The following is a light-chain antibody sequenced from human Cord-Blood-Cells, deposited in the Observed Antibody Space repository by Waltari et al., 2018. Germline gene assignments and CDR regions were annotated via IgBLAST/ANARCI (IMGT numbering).Light chain of an antibody. CDR1: QGISSY. Sequence: IQLTQSPSSLSASVGDRVTITCRASQGISSYLAWYQQKPGKAPKLLIYAASTLQRGVPSRFSGSGSGTDFTLTISSLQPEDCATYYCQQLNSYPPWTFGQGTKVEIK. V-gene: IGKV1-9*01. J-gene: IGKJ1*01. CDR2: AAS. CDR3: QQLNSYPPWT.